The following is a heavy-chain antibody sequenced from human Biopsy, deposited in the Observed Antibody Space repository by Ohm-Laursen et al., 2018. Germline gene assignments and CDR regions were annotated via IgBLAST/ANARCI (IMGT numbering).Heavy chain of an antibody. CDR1: GFTDSNNY. CDR2: IRGSDESI. CDR3: ARDPAFIAVAGGGSDS. Sequence: SLRLSCSASGFTDSNNYMNWVRHAPGQGLEWVSGIRGSDESINYADSVKGRFSNSRDNSKNILSPQKNSPRIEDTAIYYCARDPAFIAVAGGGSDSWGQGILVTVSS. J-gene: IGHJ5*02. V-gene: IGHV3-53*01. D-gene: IGHD6-19*01.